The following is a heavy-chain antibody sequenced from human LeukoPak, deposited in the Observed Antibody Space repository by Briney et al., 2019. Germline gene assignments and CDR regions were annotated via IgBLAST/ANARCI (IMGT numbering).Heavy chain of an antibody. V-gene: IGHV4-38-2*02. CDR2: FYHSGIT. Sequence: SETLSLTCTVSGYSISSGYFWGWIRQPPGKGLEWIGSFYHSGITYYNASLKSRVTISVDTYKNQFSLKLNSVTAADTAVYYCARHVSSMVRGLMYFDYWGQGTLVTVSS. CDR1: GYSISSGYF. J-gene: IGHJ4*02. CDR3: ARHVSSMVRGLMYFDY. D-gene: IGHD3-10*01.